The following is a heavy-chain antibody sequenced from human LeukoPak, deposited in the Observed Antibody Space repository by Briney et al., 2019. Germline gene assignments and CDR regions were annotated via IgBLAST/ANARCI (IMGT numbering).Heavy chain of an antibody. V-gene: IGHV1-2*02. J-gene: IGHJ3*02. CDR2: INPNSGGT. D-gene: IGHD3-10*01. Sequence: ASVKVSCKASGYTFTGYYMHWVRQAPGQGLEWMGWINPNSGGTNYAQKFQGRVTMTRDTSISTAYMELSRLRSDDTAVYYCVLLYYYGSGSYYNAAGAFDIWGQGTMVTVSS. CDR1: GYTFTGYY. CDR3: VLLYYYGSGSYYNAAGAFDI.